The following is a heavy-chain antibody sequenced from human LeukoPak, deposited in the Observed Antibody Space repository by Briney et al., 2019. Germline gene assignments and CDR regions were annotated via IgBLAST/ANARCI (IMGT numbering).Heavy chain of an antibody. V-gene: IGHV1-69*05. Sequence: ASVKVSCKASGGTFSSYAISWVRQAPGQGLEWMGGIIPIFGTANYAQKFQGRVTITTDESTSTAYMELSSLRSEDTAVYYCASGPYSSSRTHYYYMDVWGKGTTVTVSS. CDR3: ASGPYSSSRTHYYYMDV. CDR2: IIPIFGTA. CDR1: GGTFSSYA. D-gene: IGHD6-13*01. J-gene: IGHJ6*03.